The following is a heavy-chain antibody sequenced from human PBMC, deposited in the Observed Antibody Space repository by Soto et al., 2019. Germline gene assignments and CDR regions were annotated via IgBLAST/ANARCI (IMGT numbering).Heavy chain of an antibody. CDR3: ARSFCSGGNCYPYYFDY. J-gene: IGHJ4*02. D-gene: IGHD2-15*01. CDR1: GFTVSSNY. CDR2: IYNGGST. Sequence: LRLSCAASGFTVSSNYMSWVRQAPGKGLEWVSVIYNGGSTYYADSVKGRFTISRDNSKNTLYLQVNSLRAEDTAVYYCARSFCSGGNCYPYYFDYWGQGALVTVSS. V-gene: IGHV3-53*01.